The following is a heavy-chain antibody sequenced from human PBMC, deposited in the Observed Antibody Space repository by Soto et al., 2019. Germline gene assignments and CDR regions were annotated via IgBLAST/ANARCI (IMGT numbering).Heavy chain of an antibody. V-gene: IGHV3-23*01. Sequence: SLRLSCAASGFTFSSYAMSWVRQAPGKGLEWVSAISGSGGSTYYADSVKGRFTISRDNSKNTLYLQMNSLRAEDTAVYYCAKSGEVVINSLSDYWGQGTLVTVSS. CDR3: AKSGEVVINSLSDY. D-gene: IGHD3-22*01. CDR2: ISGSGGST. J-gene: IGHJ4*02. CDR1: GFTFSSYA.